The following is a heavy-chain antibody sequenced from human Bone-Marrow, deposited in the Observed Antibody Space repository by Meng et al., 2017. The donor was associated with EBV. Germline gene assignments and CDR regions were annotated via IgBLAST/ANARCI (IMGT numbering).Heavy chain of an antibody. V-gene: IGHV3-23*01. D-gene: IGHD1-26*01. CDR3: VSLGWEPPTDN. Sequence: EVQLLESGVGLGLLGGFLRLSCAASGFTFSTFAMSWVRQAPGKGLEWVSTIKGGGESYYADPVKGRFTIARDNPKNALYLQMNSLRVEDTGVYYCVSLGWEPPTDNRGQGALVTVSS. CDR2: IKGGGES. J-gene: IGHJ4*02. CDR1: GFTFSTFA.